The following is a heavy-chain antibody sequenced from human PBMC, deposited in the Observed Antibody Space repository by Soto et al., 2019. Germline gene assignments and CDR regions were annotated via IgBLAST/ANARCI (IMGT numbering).Heavy chain of an antibody. J-gene: IGHJ5*02. V-gene: IGHV3-23*01. CDR1: GFTFSSFA. D-gene: IGHD3-10*01. CDR3: AKELVLLRS. CDR2: ISGSGGTT. Sequence: VGSLRLSCAASGFTFSSFAMTWVRQAPGRGLEWISGISGSGGTTYDADSVKGRFTISRDNSNNTLYLQMNNLRAEDSAVYYCAKELVLLRSWGQGTQVTVSS.